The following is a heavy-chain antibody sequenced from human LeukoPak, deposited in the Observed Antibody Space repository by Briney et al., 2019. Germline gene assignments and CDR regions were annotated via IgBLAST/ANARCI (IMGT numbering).Heavy chain of an antibody. CDR1: GYTFTSYD. D-gene: IGHD3-10*01. V-gene: IGHV1-8*01. Sequence: GASVKVSCKASGYTFTSYDINWVRQATGQGLEWMGWMNPNSGNTGYAQKFQGRVTMTRNTSISTAYMELSSLRSEDTAVYYCARVSTMVRGVIRSPFDYYYGMDVWGKGTTVTVSS. J-gene: IGHJ6*04. CDR3: ARVSTMVRGVIRSPFDYYYGMDV. CDR2: MNPNSGNT.